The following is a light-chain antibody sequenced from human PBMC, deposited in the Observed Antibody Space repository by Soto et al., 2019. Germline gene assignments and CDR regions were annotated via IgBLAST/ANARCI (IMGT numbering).Light chain of an antibody. CDR1: SSNIGAGYD. CDR3: QSYDSSLSGSGV. J-gene: IGLJ1*01. CDR2: GNS. Sequence: QSVLTQPPSVSGAPGQRVTISCTGSSSNIGAGYDVHWYQQLPGTAPKLLIYGNSNRPSGVPDRFSGSKSGTSASLAITGLQAEYEADYYCQSYDSSLSGSGVFGTGTELTVL. V-gene: IGLV1-40*01.